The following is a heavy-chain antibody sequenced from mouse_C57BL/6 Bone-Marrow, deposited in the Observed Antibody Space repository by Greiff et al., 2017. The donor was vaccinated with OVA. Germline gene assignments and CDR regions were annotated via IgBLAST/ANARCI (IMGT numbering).Heavy chain of an antibody. CDR1: GYTFTDYY. J-gene: IGHJ2*01. CDR2: INPNNGGT. Sequence: VQLQHSGPELVKPGASVKISCKASGYTFTDYYMNWVKQSHGKSLEWIGDINPNNGGTSYNQKFKGKATLTVDKSSSTAYMELRSLTSEDSAVYYCARSRQFITTVVAPFDYWGQGTTLTVSS. CDR3: ARSRQFITTVVAPFDY. V-gene: IGHV1-26*01. D-gene: IGHD1-1*01.